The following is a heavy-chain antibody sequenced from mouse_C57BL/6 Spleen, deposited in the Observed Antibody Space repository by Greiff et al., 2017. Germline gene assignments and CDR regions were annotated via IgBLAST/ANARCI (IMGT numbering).Heavy chain of an antibody. CDR2: ILPGSGST. Sequence: VQLQQSGAELLKPGASVKLSCKATGYTFTGYWIEWVKQRPGHGLDWIGEILPGSGSTNYNEKFKGKATFTADTSSNPAYMQLSSLTTEDSAIYSGARGLGEAWFAYWGQGTLVTVSA. V-gene: IGHV1-9*01. J-gene: IGHJ3*01. CDR3: ARGLGEAWFAY. D-gene: IGHD3-3*01. CDR1: GYTFTGYW.